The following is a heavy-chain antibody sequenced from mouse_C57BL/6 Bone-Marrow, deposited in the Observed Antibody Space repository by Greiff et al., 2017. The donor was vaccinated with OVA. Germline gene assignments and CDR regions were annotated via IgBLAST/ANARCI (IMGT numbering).Heavy chain of an antibody. D-gene: IGHD3-3*01. CDR2: IRSKSNNYAT. CDR3: VSHLGAMDY. CDR1: GFSFNTYA. V-gene: IGHV10-1*01. Sequence: EVKLEESGGGLVQPKGSLKLSCAASGFSFNTYAMNWVRQAPGKGLEWVARIRSKSNNYATYYADSVKDRFTISRDDSESMLYLQMNNLKTEDTAMYYCVSHLGAMDYWGQGTSVTVSS. J-gene: IGHJ4*01.